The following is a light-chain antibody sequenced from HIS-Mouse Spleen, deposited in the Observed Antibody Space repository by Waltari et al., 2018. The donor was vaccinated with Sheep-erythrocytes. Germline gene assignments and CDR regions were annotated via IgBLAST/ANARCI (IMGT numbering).Light chain of an antibody. Sequence: QSALTQPRSVSGSPGQSVTISCTGTSSDVGGYNYVSLYQQHPGKAPKLTIYDVSKRPSGVPDRFSGSKSGNTASLTSSGLQAEDEADYYCCSYAGSYTLVFGGGTKLTVL. J-gene: IGLJ2*01. CDR1: SSDVGGYNY. V-gene: IGLV2-11*01. CDR3: CSYAGSYTLV. CDR2: DVS.